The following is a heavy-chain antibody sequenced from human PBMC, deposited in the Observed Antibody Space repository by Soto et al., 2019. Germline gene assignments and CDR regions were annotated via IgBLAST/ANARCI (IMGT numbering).Heavy chain of an antibody. CDR1: GGSITGYY. CDR3: ARALTSAAGLYFDY. CDR2: IHTSEST. Sequence: QVQLQESGPGLVKPSETLSLTCTVSGGSITGYYWSWIRQPAGKGLEWIGRIHTSESTNYNPSLKSRVTLSVDTSNNQFSLRLTSLTAADTAVYYCARALTSAAGLYFDYWGQGTLVTVSS. D-gene: IGHD6-13*01. J-gene: IGHJ4*02. V-gene: IGHV4-4*07.